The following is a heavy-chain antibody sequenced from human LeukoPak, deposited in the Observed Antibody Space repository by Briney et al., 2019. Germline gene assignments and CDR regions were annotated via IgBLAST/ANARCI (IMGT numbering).Heavy chain of an antibody. J-gene: IGHJ4*02. CDR2: ISSSSTTI. CDR1: GFVFNSYG. D-gene: IGHD5-18*01. Sequence: YPGGSLRLSCVGSGFVFNSYGMHWVRQSPGKGLEWVSYISSSSTTIYYADSVKGRFTISRDNAKNSLYLQMNSLRAEDTAVYYCATGHRYALYYFDSRGQGTLVTVSS. CDR3: ATGHRYALYYFDS. V-gene: IGHV3-48*01.